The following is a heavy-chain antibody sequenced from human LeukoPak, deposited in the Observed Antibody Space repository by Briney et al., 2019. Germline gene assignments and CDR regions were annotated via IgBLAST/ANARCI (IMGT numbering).Heavy chain of an antibody. D-gene: IGHD5-24*01. CDR1: GFTFSSYG. CDR3: ASLDGYNNDAFDI. Sequence: GRSLRLSCAASGFTFSSYGMHWVRQAPGKGLEWVAVIWYDGSNKYYADSVKGRFTISRDNSKNTLYLQMNSLRAEDTAVYYCASLDGYNNDAFDIWGQGTMVTVS. V-gene: IGHV3-33*01. CDR2: IWYDGSNK. J-gene: IGHJ3*02.